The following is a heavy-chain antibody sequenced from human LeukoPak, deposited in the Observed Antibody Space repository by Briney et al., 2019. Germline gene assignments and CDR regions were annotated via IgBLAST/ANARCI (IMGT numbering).Heavy chain of an antibody. D-gene: IGHD1-26*01. J-gene: IGHJ6*02. CDR2: ISGSGGST. Sequence: QSGGSLRLSCAASGFTFSSYAMSWVRQAPGKGLEWVSAISGSGGSTYYADSVKGRFTISRDNSKNTLYLQMNSLRAEDTAVYYCAKDPKWELPFGMDVWGQGTRSPSP. CDR3: AKDPKWELPFGMDV. V-gene: IGHV3-23*01. CDR1: GFTFSSYA.